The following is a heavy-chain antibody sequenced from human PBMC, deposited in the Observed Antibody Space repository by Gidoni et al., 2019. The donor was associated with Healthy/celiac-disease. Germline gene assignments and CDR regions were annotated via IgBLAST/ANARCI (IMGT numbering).Heavy chain of an antibody. D-gene: IGHD6-19*01. CDR2: IISSSSYI. CDR3: ARDPAVAGT. J-gene: IGHJ4*02. CDR1: GFTFSSYS. Sequence: EVQLVESGGGLVKPGGSLRLSCAASGFTFSSYSMNWVRQAPGKGLEWVSSIISSSSYIYYAYSVKGRFTISRDNAKNSLYLQMNSLRAEDTAVYYCARDPAVAGTWGQGTLVTVSS. V-gene: IGHV3-21*01.